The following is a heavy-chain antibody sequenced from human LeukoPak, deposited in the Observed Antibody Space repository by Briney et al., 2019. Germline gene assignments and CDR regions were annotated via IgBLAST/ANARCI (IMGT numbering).Heavy chain of an antibody. V-gene: IGHV4-34*01. D-gene: IGHD3-22*01. CDR3: ARIPXYDSSGYTR. CDR2: INHSGST. CDR1: GGSFSGYY. J-gene: IGHJ4*02. Sequence: PSETLSLTCAVYGGSFSGYYWSWIRQPPGKGLEWIGEINHSGSTNYNPSLKSRVTISVDTSKNQFSLKLSSVTAADTAVYYCARIPXYDSSGYTRWGQGTLVTVSX.